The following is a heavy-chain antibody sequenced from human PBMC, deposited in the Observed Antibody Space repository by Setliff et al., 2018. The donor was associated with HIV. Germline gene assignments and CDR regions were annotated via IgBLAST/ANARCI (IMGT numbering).Heavy chain of an antibody. J-gene: IGHJ4*02. Sequence: KPSETLSLTCTVSGLSMSYNYWTWIRQSPGKGLEWIGYVHYSGSTRYNPSLKSRVAISVDTSKKKFSLKSTSMTATDTAVYYCASEKKAWSVSDSFYEYWGQGVPVTVSS. CDR1: GLSMSYNY. CDR2: VHYSGST. CDR3: ASEKKAWSVSDSFYEY. D-gene: IGHD3-3*01. V-gene: IGHV4-59*01.